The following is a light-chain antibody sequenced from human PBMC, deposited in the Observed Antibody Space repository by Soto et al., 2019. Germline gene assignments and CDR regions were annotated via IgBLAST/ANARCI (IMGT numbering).Light chain of an antibody. Sequence: EIVMTQSPATLSVSPGERATLSCRASLSISTHLAWYEQKPGQASRLLIYGASTRATGIPARFSGSGSGTEFTLTISSLQSEDFAVYYCHQYHLWPWTFGQGTKVEI. CDR1: LSISTH. J-gene: IGKJ1*01. CDR2: GAS. CDR3: HQYHLWPWT. V-gene: IGKV3D-15*01.